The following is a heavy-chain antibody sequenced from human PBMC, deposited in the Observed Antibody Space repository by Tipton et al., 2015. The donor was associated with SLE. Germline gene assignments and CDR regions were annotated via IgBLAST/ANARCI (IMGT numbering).Heavy chain of an antibody. Sequence: TLSLTCTVSGGSISSYYWSWIRQPAGKGLEWIGRIYTSGGTNYNPSLKSRVTISVDTSKNQFSLKLSSVTAADTAVYYCARCQGSTVTTNWYFDLWGRGTLVTVSS. J-gene: IGHJ2*01. V-gene: IGHV4-4*07. D-gene: IGHD4-17*01. CDR2: IYTSGGT. CDR3: ARCQGSTVTTNWYFDL. CDR1: GGSISSYY.